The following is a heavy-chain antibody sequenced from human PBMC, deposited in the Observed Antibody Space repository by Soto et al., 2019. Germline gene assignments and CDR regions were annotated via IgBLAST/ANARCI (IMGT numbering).Heavy chain of an antibody. D-gene: IGHD2-15*01. CDR3: AKVAMRLSQRCSGGSCYSRRNWFDP. CDR2: MNPNNGHT. V-gene: IGHV1-8*01. J-gene: IGHJ5*02. CDR1: GYTFTNYD. Sequence: QVQLVQSGAEVKKPGASVKVSCKASGYTFTNYDINWVRQATGQGREWMGWMNPNNGHTGYAQKFKGRLTMTTDTSITTAYMELISLKYEDTAIYYCAKVAMRLSQRCSGGSCYSRRNWFDPWGQGTLVTVS.